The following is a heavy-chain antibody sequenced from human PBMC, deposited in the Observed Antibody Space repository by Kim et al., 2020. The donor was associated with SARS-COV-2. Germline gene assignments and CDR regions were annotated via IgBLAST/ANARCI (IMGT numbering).Heavy chain of an antibody. J-gene: IGHJ6*02. Sequence: AQKFQGRATMTRNTSISTAYMELSSLRSEDTAVYYCARAGADYYYYGMDVWGQGTTVTVSS. V-gene: IGHV1-8*01. CDR3: ARAGADYYYYGMDV.